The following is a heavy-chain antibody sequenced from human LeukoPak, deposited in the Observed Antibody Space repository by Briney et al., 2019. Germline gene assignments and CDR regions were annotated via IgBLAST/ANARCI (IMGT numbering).Heavy chain of an antibody. CDR2: ISTLGST. Sequence: PSETLSLTCSVSGGSINNYYWTWIRQPAGKGLEWIGHISTLGSTNYNPSLKSRVSMSVDTSKNQFSLKLSSVTAADTAVYYCARVAAAGEVDPWGQGTLVTVSS. CDR3: ARVAAAGEVDP. D-gene: IGHD6-13*01. J-gene: IGHJ5*02. CDR1: GGSINNYY. V-gene: IGHV4-4*07.